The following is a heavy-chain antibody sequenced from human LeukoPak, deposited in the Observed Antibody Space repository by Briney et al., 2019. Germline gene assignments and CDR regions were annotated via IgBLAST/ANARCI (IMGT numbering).Heavy chain of an antibody. V-gene: IGHV3-30*18. J-gene: IGHJ4*02. CDR1: GFTFSSYG. CDR3: AKDLYYCSGGSCPNDY. Sequence: GGSLRLSCAASGFTFSSYGMHWVRQAPGKGLDWVAVILYDGSNKYYADSVKGRFTISRDNSKNTLYLQMNSLRAEDTAVYYCAKDLYYCSGGSCPNDYWGQGTLVTVSS. CDR2: ILYDGSNK. D-gene: IGHD2-15*01.